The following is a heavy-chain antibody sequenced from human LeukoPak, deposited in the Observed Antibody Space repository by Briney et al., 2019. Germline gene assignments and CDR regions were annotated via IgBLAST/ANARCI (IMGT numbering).Heavy chain of an antibody. CDR1: GYTFTSYG. D-gene: IGHD6-13*01. Sequence: ASVKVSCKAPGYTFTSYGISWARQAPGQGLEWMGWISAYNGNTNYAQKLQGRVTMTTDTSTSTAYMELRSLRSDDTAVYYCARDPPRIAAAGSGAFDYWGQGTLVTVSS. J-gene: IGHJ4*02. CDR3: ARDPPRIAAAGSGAFDY. V-gene: IGHV1-18*01. CDR2: ISAYNGNT.